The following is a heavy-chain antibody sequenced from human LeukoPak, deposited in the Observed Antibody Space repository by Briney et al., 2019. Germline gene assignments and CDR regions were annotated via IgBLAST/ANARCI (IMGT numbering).Heavy chain of an antibody. CDR3: ARGNGNVGGRLDP. Sequence: GGSLRLSCVASGFSVSGIHMNWVRQAPGKDLEWVSGLYSGGATYYADSMGGRFTISRDHSKNTLYLQMTNLRVDDTAIYYCARGNGNVGGRLDPWGQGTRFTVSS. J-gene: IGHJ5*02. V-gene: IGHV3-66*01. CDR1: GFSVSGIH. D-gene: IGHD4-23*01. CDR2: LYSGGAT.